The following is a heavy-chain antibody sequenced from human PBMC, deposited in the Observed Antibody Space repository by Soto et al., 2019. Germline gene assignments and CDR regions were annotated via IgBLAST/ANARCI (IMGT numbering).Heavy chain of an antibody. D-gene: IGHD3-22*01. V-gene: IGHV3-43*02. CDR2: ISGDGGST. CDR3: ATLPHYYDSSGYYYYYYGMDV. Sequence: GGSLRLSCAASGFTFDDYAMHWVRQAPGKGLEWVSLISGDGGSTYYADSVKGRFTISRDNSKNSLYLQMNSLRTEDTALYYCATLPHYYDSSGYYYYYYGMDVWGQGTTVTVSS. CDR1: GFTFDDYA. J-gene: IGHJ6*02.